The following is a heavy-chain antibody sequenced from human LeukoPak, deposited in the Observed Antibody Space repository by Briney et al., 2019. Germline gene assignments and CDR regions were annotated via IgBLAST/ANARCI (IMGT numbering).Heavy chain of an antibody. CDR3: ARVGSYCGGDCYRNYYYYYMDV. D-gene: IGHD2-21*02. Sequence: SETLSLTCTVSGYSISSGYYWGWIRQPPGKGLEWTGSIDHSGSTYYNPSLKSRVTISVDTSKNQFSLKLSSVTAADTAVYYCARVGSYCGGDCYRNYYYYYMDVWGKGTTVTVSS. CDR2: IDHSGST. V-gene: IGHV4-38-2*02. J-gene: IGHJ6*03. CDR1: GYSISSGYY.